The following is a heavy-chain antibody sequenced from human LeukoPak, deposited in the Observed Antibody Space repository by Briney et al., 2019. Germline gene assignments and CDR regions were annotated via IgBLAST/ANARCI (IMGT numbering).Heavy chain of an antibody. J-gene: IGHJ4*02. Sequence: ASVKVSCKASGYTFTGYYMHWVRQAPGKGLEWMGGFDPEDGETIYAQKFQGRVTMTEDTSTDTAYMELSSLRSEDTAVYYCATWFGEFRKGHFDYWGQGTLVTVSS. CDR2: FDPEDGET. D-gene: IGHD3-10*01. CDR3: ATWFGEFRKGHFDY. V-gene: IGHV1-24*01. CDR1: GYTFTGYY.